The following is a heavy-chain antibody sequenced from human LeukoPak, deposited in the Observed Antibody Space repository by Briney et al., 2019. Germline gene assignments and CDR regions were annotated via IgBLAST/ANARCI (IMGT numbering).Heavy chain of an antibody. D-gene: IGHD3-3*01. CDR1: GFTFSSYG. CDR2: IRYDGSNK. Sequence: GGSLRLSCAASGFTFSSYGMHWVRQAPGKGLEWVAFIRYDGSNKYYADSVKGRFTISRDNSKSTLYLQMNSLRAEDTAVYYCAKAPPPYYDFWSAPSFYYYYYMDVWGKGTTVTVSS. CDR3: AKAPPPYYDFWSAPSFYYYYYMDV. J-gene: IGHJ6*03. V-gene: IGHV3-30*02.